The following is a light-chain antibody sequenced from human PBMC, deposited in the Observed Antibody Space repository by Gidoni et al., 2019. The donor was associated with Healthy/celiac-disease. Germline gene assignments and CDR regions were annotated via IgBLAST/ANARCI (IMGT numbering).Light chain of an antibody. CDR1: DSVSSSC. V-gene: IGKV3-20*01. Sequence: EIVLTQSPGTLSLSPGERATLSCRASDSVSSSCLAWYQQKPGQAPRLLINGASSRATGSPDRFSGSGSGTEFTLTISRLEPEDVAVYYCQQYGSSRYTFGQGTKLEIK. J-gene: IGKJ2*01. CDR3: QQYGSSRYT. CDR2: GAS.